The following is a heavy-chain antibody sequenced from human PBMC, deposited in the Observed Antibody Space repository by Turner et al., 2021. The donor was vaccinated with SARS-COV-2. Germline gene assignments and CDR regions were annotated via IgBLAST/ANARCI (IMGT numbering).Heavy chain of an antibody. J-gene: IGHJ5*01. CDR1: GFTFSDYW. CDR3: VRHGSWNFDS. CDR2: IKTDGSSK. D-gene: IGHD1-1*01. Sequence: EVQLVESGGGLVQSGGSLRLSCAGSGFTFSDYWMGWVRQAPGKGLEWVANIKTDGSSKYYVDSVEDRFTTSRDNAKNSLYLQMYSLRAEDTAVYYCVRHGSWNFDSWGQGTLVTVSS. V-gene: IGHV3-7*01.